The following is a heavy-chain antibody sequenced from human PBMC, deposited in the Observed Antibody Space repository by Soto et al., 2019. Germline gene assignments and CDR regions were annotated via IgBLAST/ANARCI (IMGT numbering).Heavy chain of an antibody. CDR1: GCNCSSYS. CDR2: ISSSSSYI. J-gene: IGHJ5*02. Sequence: WGSMRLSCAVSGCNCSSYSRNWVRQATGKGLEWVSSISSSSSYIYYADSVKGRFTISRDNAKNSMYLQMNTLRAEDTAVYYSARGLTTVTTNCLDPCGQGTLVTVSS. V-gene: IGHV3-21*01. D-gene: IGHD4-4*01. CDR3: ARGLTTVTTNCLDP.